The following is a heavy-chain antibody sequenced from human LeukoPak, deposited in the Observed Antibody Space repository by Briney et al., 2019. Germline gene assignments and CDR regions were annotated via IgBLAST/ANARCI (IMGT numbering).Heavy chain of an antibody. CDR3: ARNKINTVTTGWYFDL. Sequence: PGGSLRLSCAASGFTFSSYGMNRDRQAPGKGLEWVSFVSIGGSFIYYADSVKGRFTISRDDAKNSLYLQMNSLTAEDTAEYYCARNKINTVTTGWYFDLWGRGTLVSVSS. CDR1: GFTFSSYG. V-gene: IGHV3-21*01. J-gene: IGHJ2*01. D-gene: IGHD4-17*01. CDR2: VSIGGSFI.